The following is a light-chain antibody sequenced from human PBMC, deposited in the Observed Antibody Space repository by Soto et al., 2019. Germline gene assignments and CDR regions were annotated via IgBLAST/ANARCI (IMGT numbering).Light chain of an antibody. Sequence: EIVLTQSPGTLSLSPGERATLSCRASQTFESNHLAWYHQRPGQAPRLLIYGSSTRATGVPDRFSGSGSGTDFTLTISRLEPEDFGMYYCHHYGVSLWTFGQGTKAEI. V-gene: IGKV3-20*01. CDR3: HHYGVSLWT. CDR1: QTFESNH. J-gene: IGKJ1*01. CDR2: GSS.